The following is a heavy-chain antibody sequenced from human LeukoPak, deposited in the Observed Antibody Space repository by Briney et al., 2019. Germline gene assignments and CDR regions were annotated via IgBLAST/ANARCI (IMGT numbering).Heavy chain of an antibody. Sequence: GGSLRLSCADSQFTFNGSWMNWVRQAPGKGLEWVSSISSSSSYVYYADSVKGRFTISRDNAKNSLYLQMNSLRAEDTAVYYCARDPDDYGDPQVSYNWFDPWGQGTLVTVSS. CDR1: QFTFNGSW. J-gene: IGHJ5*02. CDR2: ISSSSSYV. D-gene: IGHD4-17*01. V-gene: IGHV3-21*01. CDR3: ARDPDDYGDPQVSYNWFDP.